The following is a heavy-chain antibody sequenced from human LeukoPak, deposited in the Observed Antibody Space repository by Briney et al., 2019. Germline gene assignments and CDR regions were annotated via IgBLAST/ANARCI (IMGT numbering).Heavy chain of an antibody. J-gene: IGHJ4*02. D-gene: IGHD2-2*02. V-gene: IGHV4-39*07. Sequence: SETLSLTCTVSGGSISSGDYYWSWIRQPPGKGLEWIGEINHSGSTNYNPSLKSRVTISVDTSKNQFSLKLSSVTAADTAVYYCARFPRWCSSTSCYKGGDFDYWGQGTLVTVSS. CDR1: GGSISSGDYY. CDR3: ARFPRWCSSTSCYKGGDFDY. CDR2: INHSGST.